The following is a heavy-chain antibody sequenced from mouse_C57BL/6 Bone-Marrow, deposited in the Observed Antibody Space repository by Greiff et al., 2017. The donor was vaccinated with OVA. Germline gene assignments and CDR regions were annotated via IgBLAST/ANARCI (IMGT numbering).Heavy chain of an antibody. CDR1: GFTFSSYA. V-gene: IGHV5-4*01. Sequence: EVKLVESGGGLVKPGGSLKLSCAASGFTFSSYAMSWVRQTPVKRLEWVATISDGGSYTYYPDNVKGRFTISRDNAKNNLYLQISHLKSEDTAMYYCARDIITTVFYSMDYWGQGTSVTLSS. CDR2: ISDGGSYT. D-gene: IGHD2-5*01. CDR3: ARDIITTVFYSMDY. J-gene: IGHJ4*01.